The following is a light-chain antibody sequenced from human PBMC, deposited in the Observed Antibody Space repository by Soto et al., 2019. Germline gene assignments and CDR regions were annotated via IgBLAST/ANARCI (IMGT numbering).Light chain of an antibody. V-gene: IGKV3-20*01. CDR1: QSVSSN. CDR2: DAS. J-gene: IGKJ4*01. CDR3: QQYGSSPPLT. Sequence: EMVMTQSPATLSVSPGERATLSCRASQSVSSNLAWYQVNPGQAPRLLLYDASTRATGIPDRFSGSGSGTDFTLTISRLEPEDFAVYYCQQYGSSPPLTFGGGTKVDIK.